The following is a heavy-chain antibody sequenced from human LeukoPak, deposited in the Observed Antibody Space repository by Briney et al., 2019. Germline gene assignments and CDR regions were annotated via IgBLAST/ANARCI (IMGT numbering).Heavy chain of an antibody. CDR1: GGTFSSYA. Sequence: GASVKVSCKASGGTFSSYAISWVRQAPGQGLEWMGGIIPIFGTANYAQKFQGRVTITADKSTSTAYMELSSLRSEDTAVYYCAQTLGPLKGAFDIWGQGTMVTVSS. V-gene: IGHV1-69*06. D-gene: IGHD3-16*02. CDR3: AQTLGPLKGAFDI. CDR2: IIPIFGTA. J-gene: IGHJ3*02.